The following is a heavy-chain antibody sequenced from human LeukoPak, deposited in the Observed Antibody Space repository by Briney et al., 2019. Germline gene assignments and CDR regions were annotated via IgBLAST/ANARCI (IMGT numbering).Heavy chain of an antibody. CDR3: ARTKYSSRPFDY. D-gene: IGHD6-13*01. Sequence: SETLSLTCTVSGGSISSSSYYWGWIRQPRGKGLEWIGSIYYSGSTYYNPSLKSRVTISVDTSKNQFSLKLSSVTAADTAVYYCARTKYSSRPFDYWGQGTLVTVSS. CDR2: IYYSGST. CDR1: GGSISSSSYY. J-gene: IGHJ4*02. V-gene: IGHV4-39*01.